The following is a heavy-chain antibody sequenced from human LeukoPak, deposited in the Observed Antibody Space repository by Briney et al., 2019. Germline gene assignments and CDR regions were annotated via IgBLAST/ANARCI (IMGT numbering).Heavy chain of an antibody. CDR2: IIPIFGTA. J-gene: IGHJ4*02. D-gene: IGHD4-23*01. CDR3: ARGWIAETTVVTPYNY. V-gene: IGHV1-69*13. Sequence: GASVKVYCKASGGTFSNYAVNWVRQAPGQGLEWMGGIIPIFGTAHYAQKFQGRVTITADESTSTAYMQLSSLRSEDTAVYYCARGWIAETTVVTPYNYWGQGTLVTVSS. CDR1: GGTFSNYA.